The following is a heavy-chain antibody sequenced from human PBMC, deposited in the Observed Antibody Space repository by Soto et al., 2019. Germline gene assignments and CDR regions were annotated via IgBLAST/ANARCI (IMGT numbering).Heavy chain of an antibody. Sequence: GWSLRLSCASSVFTFINYAMSWVRQAPGKGLEWVATMSGGGALIDYADSLKGRFTISRDNSRNTLHLEMNSLRAEDTAVYYCTKLRTITTGASDCWGQGTLVTVSS. CDR1: VFTFINYA. D-gene: IGHD1-1*01. V-gene: IGHV3-23*01. CDR3: TKLRTITTGASDC. CDR2: MSGGGALI. J-gene: IGHJ4*02.